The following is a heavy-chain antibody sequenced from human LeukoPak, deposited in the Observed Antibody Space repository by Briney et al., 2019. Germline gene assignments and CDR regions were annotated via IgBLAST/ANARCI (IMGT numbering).Heavy chain of an antibody. Sequence: PGGSLRLSCAAPGINIRSNWMHWVRQAPGTGLVWVARVNSEGSRTTYADSVEGRFTISRDNAKNILYLQMHGLRAEDTAVYYCARDAPTGRTKFEHWGQGTLVTVSS. J-gene: IGHJ1*01. V-gene: IGHV3-74*01. CDR3: ARDAPTGRTKFEH. CDR2: VNSEGSRT. CDR1: GINIRSNW. D-gene: IGHD1-14*01.